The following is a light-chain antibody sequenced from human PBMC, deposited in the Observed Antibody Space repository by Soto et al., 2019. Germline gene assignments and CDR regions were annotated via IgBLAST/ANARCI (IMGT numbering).Light chain of an antibody. CDR3: QVWDSSSDHVV. J-gene: IGLJ2*01. CDR1: NIGSKS. V-gene: IGLV3-21*04. Sequence: SYELTQPPSVSVAPGKTARITCGGNNIGSKSVHWYQQKPGQAPVLVIYYDSDRPSGIPERFSGSNSGNTATLTISRVEAGXEXDXYCQVWDSSSDHVVFGGGTKLTVL. CDR2: YDS.